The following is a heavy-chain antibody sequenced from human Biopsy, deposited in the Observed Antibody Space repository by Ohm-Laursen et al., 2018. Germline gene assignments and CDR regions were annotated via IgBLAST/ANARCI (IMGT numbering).Heavy chain of an antibody. V-gene: IGHV4-59*08. CDR2: IYYSGST. D-gene: IGHD7-27*01. Sequence: SETLSLTCTVSGGSISSYYWSWIRQPPGEGLECIGYIYYSGSTNYSPSLKSRVTMSVDTSKNQFSLKLSSVTAADTAVYYCARLWGGYHFHGMNVWGQGTTVTVSS. J-gene: IGHJ6*02. CDR1: GGSISSYY. CDR3: ARLWGGYHFHGMNV.